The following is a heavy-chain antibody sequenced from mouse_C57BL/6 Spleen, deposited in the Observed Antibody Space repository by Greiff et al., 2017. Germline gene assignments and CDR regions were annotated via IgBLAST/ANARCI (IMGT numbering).Heavy chain of an antibody. CDR1: GYTFTDYY. Sequence: EVKLQESGPVLVKPGASVKMSCKASGYTFTDYYMNWVKQSHGKSLEWIGVVNPYNGGTSYNQKFKGKATLTVDKSSSTAYMELNSLTSEDSAVYYCARGEGFYYGNSDYFDYWGQGTTLTVSS. D-gene: IGHD2-1*01. CDR2: VNPYNGGT. V-gene: IGHV1-19*01. J-gene: IGHJ2*01. CDR3: ARGEGFYYGNSDYFDY.